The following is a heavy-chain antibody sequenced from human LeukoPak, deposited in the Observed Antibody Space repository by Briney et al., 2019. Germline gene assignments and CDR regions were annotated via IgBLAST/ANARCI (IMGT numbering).Heavy chain of an antibody. V-gene: IGHV3-23*01. J-gene: IGHJ4*02. CDR1: GFTFSSYA. Sequence: GGSLRLSCAASGFTFSSYAMSWVRQAPGKGLEWVSSISGSGGRTYYADSVKGRFTISRDNSKNTLYLQMNSLRAEDTAVYYCAIGPGGLFEYWGQGTLVTVSS. D-gene: IGHD4-23*01. CDR2: ISGSGGRT. CDR3: AIGPGGLFEY.